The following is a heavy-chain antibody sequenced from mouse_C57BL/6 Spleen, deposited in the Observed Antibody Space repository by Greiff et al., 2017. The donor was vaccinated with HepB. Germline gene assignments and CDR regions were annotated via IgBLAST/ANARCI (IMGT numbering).Heavy chain of an antibody. J-gene: IGHJ3*01. CDR1: GFTFSSYA. CDR2: ISDGGSYT. Sequence: EVQVVQSGGGLVKPGGSLKLSCAASGFTFSSYAMSWVRQTPEKRLEWVATISDGGSYTYYPDNVKGRFTISRDNAKNNRYLQMSQLKSEDTALYYGARVENWDWYADWGQGTLVTVAA. D-gene: IGHD4-1*01. CDR3: ARVENWDWYAD. V-gene: IGHV5-4*01.